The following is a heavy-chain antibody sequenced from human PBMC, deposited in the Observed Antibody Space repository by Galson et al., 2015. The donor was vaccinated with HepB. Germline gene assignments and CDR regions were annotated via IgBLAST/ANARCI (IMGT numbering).Heavy chain of an antibody. Sequence: SLRLSCAASGFTFSSSEMNWVRLPPGKGLEWVSYISDIGSNIYYADSVEGRFTISRDNAKNSLYLQMNSLRADDTAVYYCSRFQEDAFDIWGQGTMVTVSS. J-gene: IGHJ3*02. V-gene: IGHV3-48*03. CDR1: GFTFSSSE. CDR2: ISDIGSNI. CDR3: SRFQEDAFDI.